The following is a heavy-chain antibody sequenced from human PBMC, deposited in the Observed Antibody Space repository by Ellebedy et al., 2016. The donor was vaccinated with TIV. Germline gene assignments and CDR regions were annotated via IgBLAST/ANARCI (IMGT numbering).Heavy chain of an antibody. Sequence: SETLSLTCSVSGGSVSSGSYYWSWIRQPPGKGLEWIGYIYYSGGTNYNPSLKSRVTIALDTSKNEFSLKLRSVTAADMAVYYCAREFVEVATIDDFYYAVDVWGQGTTVTVSS. J-gene: IGHJ6*02. CDR2: IYYSGGT. V-gene: IGHV4-61*01. CDR3: AREFVEVATIDDFYYAVDV. CDR1: GGSVSSGSYY. D-gene: IGHD5-24*01.